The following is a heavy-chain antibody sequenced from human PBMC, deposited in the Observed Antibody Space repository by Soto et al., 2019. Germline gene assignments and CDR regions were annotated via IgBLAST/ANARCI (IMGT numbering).Heavy chain of an antibody. Sequence: QVQLVQSGAEVKKAGASVKVSCRASGYTFTGYYMHWVRQAPGQVLEWMGWINPNSGGTNYAQNFQGWVTMNRDTSISTAFMELSRLRTDDTAVYYCARTHCSSTRCYVGSWDYWGQGTLVTVSS. V-gene: IGHV1-2*04. J-gene: IGHJ4*02. CDR2: INPNSGGT. CDR3: ARTHCSSTRCYVGSWDY. CDR1: GYTFTGYY. D-gene: IGHD2-2*01.